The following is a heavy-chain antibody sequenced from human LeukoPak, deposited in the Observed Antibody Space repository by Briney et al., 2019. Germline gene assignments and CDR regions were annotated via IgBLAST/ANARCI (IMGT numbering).Heavy chain of an antibody. D-gene: IGHD3-22*01. CDR1: GGSISSGDYY. Sequence: SETLSLTCTVSGGSISSGDYYWSWIRQPPGKGLEWIGYIYYSGSTYYNPSLKSRVTISVDTSKNQFSLKLSSVTAADTAVYYCARAPYFYDSSSTNWFDPWGQGTPVTVSS. CDR3: ARAPYFYDSSSTNWFDP. V-gene: IGHV4-30-4*08. CDR2: IYYSGST. J-gene: IGHJ5*02.